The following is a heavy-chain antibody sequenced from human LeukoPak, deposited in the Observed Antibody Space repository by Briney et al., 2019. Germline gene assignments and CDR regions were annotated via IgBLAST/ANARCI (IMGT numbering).Heavy chain of an antibody. J-gene: IGHJ4*02. D-gene: IGHD1-26*01. CDR3: AKGRSYLDSHFDY. CDR1: GFTFSSYG. CDR2: ISYDGSNK. Sequence: GGSLRLSCAASGFTFSSYGMHWVRQAPGKGLEWVAVISYDGSNKYCADSVKGRFTISRDNSKNTLYLQMNSLRAEDTAVCYCAKGRSYLDSHFDYWGQGTLVTVSS. V-gene: IGHV3-30*18.